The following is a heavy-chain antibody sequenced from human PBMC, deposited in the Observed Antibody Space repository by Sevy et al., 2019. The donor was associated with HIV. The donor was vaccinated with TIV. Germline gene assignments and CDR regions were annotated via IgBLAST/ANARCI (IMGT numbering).Heavy chain of an antibody. CDR3: AKDGSAYDSSGYYSFDY. CDR1: GFTFSSYA. Sequence: GGSLRLSCVASGFTFSSYAMSWVRQAPGKGLEWVSAISGSGGSTYYADSVKGRFTISRDNSKNTLYLQMNSLRAEDTAVYYCAKDGSAYDSSGYYSFDYWGQGTLVTVSS. J-gene: IGHJ4*02. CDR2: ISGSGGST. D-gene: IGHD3-22*01. V-gene: IGHV3-23*01.